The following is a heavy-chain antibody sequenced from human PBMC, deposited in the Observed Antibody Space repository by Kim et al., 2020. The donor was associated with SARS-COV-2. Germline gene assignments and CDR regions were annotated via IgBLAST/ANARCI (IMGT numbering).Heavy chain of an antibody. V-gene: IGHV1-18*01. D-gene: IGHD3-3*01. CDR2: INTYNDNT. CDR3: ARENDVLTNWYTFWRYGMDV. CDR1: GYTFTNYA. J-gene: IGHJ6*02. Sequence: ASVKVSCKASGYTFTNYAIGWVRQAPGQGLEWMGWINTYNDNTNYGQNLHGRFTMTTDTSTNTSYMELTSLRFDDTAVYYCARENDVLTNWYTFWRYGMDVWGQGTTVTVAS.